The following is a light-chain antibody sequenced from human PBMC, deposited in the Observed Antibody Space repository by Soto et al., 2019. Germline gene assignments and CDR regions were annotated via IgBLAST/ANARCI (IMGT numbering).Light chain of an antibody. CDR1: SSDVGSYNL. CDR3: CAYAGSSTFV. CDR2: EVS. Sequence: QSVLTQPASVSGSPGQSITISCTGTSSDVGSYNLVSWYQQHPGKAPKLMIYEVSKRPSGVSTRFSGSMSGNTASLTISGLQAEDEADYYCCAYAGSSTFVFGTGTKLTVL. J-gene: IGLJ1*01. V-gene: IGLV2-23*02.